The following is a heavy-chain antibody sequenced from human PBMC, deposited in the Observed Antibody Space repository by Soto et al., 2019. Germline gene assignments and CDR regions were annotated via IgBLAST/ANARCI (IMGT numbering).Heavy chain of an antibody. Sequence: QVQLQESGPGLVKPSETLSLTCTVSGGSISSYYWSWIRQPPGKGLEWIGYIYYSGSTNYNPSLKSRVTISVDTSKNQFSLKLSSVTAADTAVYYCARGGYYYYYMDVWGKGTTVTVSS. J-gene: IGHJ6*03. CDR3: ARGGYYYYYMDV. CDR2: IYYSGST. CDR1: GGSISSYY. V-gene: IGHV4-59*01.